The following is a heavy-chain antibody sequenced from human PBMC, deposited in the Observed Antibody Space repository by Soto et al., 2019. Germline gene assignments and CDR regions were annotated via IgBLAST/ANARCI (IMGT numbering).Heavy chain of an antibody. V-gene: IGHV4-59*01. CDR2: IYYSGST. D-gene: IGHD3-10*01. Sequence: SLTCTVSGGSISSYYWSWIRQPPGKGLEWIGYIYYSGSTNYNPSLKSRVTISVDTSKNQFSLKLSSVTAADTAVYYCARTGGSGADYYGMDVWGQGTTGTVS. CDR3: ARTGGSGADYYGMDV. J-gene: IGHJ6*02. CDR1: GGSISSYY.